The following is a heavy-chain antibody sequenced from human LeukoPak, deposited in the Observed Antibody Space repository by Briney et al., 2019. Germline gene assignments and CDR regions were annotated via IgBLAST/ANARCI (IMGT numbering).Heavy chain of an antibody. Sequence: PGGSLRLSCAASGFTFNTYAMTWVRQAPGKGLEWVSGISGSGSSTYYADSVKGRFTISRDNAKNSLYLQMNSLRAEDTAVYYCASKGYGDYPFDYWGQGTLVTVSS. D-gene: IGHD4-17*01. CDR1: GFTFNTYA. V-gene: IGHV3-23*01. CDR2: ISGSGSST. J-gene: IGHJ4*02. CDR3: ASKGYGDYPFDY.